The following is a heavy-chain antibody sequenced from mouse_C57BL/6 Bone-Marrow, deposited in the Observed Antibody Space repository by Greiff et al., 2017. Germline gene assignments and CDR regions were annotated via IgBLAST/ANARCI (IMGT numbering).Heavy chain of an antibody. V-gene: IGHV5-15*04. CDR2: ISTLAYSI. J-gene: IGHJ2*01. Sequence: DVQLVESGGGLVQPGGSLKLSCAASGFTFSDYGMAWVRQAPRKGPEWVAFISTLAYSIYYADTVTGRFTISRENAKNTLYLEMSSLRSEDTAMYYCARRGDYGSSYEGYWGQGTTLTVSS. CDR1: GFTFSDYG. CDR3: ARRGDYGSSYEGY. D-gene: IGHD1-1*01.